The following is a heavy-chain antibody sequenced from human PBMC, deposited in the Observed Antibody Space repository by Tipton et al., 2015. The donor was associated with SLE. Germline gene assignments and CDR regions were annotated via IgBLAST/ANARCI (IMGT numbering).Heavy chain of an antibody. CDR3: ARGGGETGYYMDV. J-gene: IGHJ6*03. V-gene: IGHV4-59*11. CDR2: IFYGRDT. CDR1: GASISSHY. D-gene: IGHD3-10*01. Sequence: TLSLTCTVSGASISSHYWNWIRQTPGEGLEWIGYIFYGRDTNYNPSLKSRVTISIEASKNQLSLTLKYVTAADTAVYYCARGGGETGYYMDVWGKGTTVTVSS.